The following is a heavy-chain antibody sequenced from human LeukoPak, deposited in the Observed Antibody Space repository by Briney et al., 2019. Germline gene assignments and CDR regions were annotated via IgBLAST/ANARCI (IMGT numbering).Heavy chain of an antibody. D-gene: IGHD2-2*01. CDR3: ARDTQIDIVVVPAYGMDV. CDR1: GFTFSSYS. CDR2: ISSSSSYI. J-gene: IGHJ6*02. Sequence: GGSLRLSCAASGFTFSSYSMNWVRQAPGKGLEWVSSISSSSSYIYYADSVKGRFTISRDNAKNSLYLQMNSLRAEDTAVYYCARDTQIDIVVVPAYGMDVWGQGTTVTVPS. V-gene: IGHV3-21*01.